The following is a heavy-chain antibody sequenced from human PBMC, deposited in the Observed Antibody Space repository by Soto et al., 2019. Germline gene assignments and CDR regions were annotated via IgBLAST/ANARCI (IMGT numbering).Heavy chain of an antibody. Sequence: SETLSLTCTVSGGSISSGGYYWSWIRQHPGKGLEWIGYIYYSGSTYYNPSPKSRVTISVDTSKNQFSLKLSSVTAADTAVYYCARAQANYYDSSGYYYVGVFDIWGQGTMVTVSS. CDR2: IYYSGST. V-gene: IGHV4-31*03. J-gene: IGHJ3*02. CDR3: ARAQANYYDSSGYYYVGVFDI. CDR1: GGSISSGGYY. D-gene: IGHD3-22*01.